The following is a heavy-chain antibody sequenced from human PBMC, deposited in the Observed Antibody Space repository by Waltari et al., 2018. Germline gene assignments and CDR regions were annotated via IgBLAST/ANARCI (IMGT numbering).Heavy chain of an antibody. V-gene: IGHV3-48*01. CDR1: GFTFSSYS. Sequence: EVQLVESGGGLVQPGGSLRLSCAASGFTFSSYSMNWVRQAPGKGPEWVSYSSSSSSTIYYADSVKGRLTISRDNAKHSLYLQTNSLRAEDTAVYYCARDLGWLQLPDYWGQGTLVTVSS. J-gene: IGHJ4*02. D-gene: IGHD5-12*01. CDR2: SSSSSSTI. CDR3: ARDLGWLQLPDY.